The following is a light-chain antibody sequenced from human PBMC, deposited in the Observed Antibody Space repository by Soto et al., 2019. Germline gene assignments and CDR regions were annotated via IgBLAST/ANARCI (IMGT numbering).Light chain of an antibody. CDR3: QSYGTSLSGLYV. CDR2: DSN. CDR1: SSNIGAGRD. V-gene: IGLV1-40*01. Sequence: QSVLTQPPSVSGAPGQRVIISCTGSSSNIGAGRDVHWYRQFPGEAPKFLISDSNHRPSGVPDRFSVSKSGAFASLAITGLRAEDEGDYFCQSYGTSLSGLYVFGTGTKVTVL. J-gene: IGLJ1*01.